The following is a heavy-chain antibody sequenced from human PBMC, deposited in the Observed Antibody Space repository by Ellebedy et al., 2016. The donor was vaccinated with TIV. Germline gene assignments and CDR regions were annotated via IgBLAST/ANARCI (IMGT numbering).Heavy chain of an antibody. CDR1: GGSISSGDYY. Sequence: SETLSLTXTVSGGSISSGDYYWSWIRQPPGKGLEWIGYIYYSGSTYYNPSLKSRVTISVDTSKNQFSLKLSSVTAADTAVYYCAREVAAAGTGEDWFNPWGQGTLVTVSS. CDR2: IYYSGST. V-gene: IGHV4-30-4*01. J-gene: IGHJ5*02. CDR3: AREVAAAGTGEDWFNP. D-gene: IGHD6-13*01.